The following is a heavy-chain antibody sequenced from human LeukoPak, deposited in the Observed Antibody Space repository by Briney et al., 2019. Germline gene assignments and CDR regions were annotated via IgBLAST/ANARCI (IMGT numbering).Heavy chain of an antibody. D-gene: IGHD3/OR15-3a*01. CDR1: GLTFDDYA. V-gene: IGHV3-9*01. CDR2: ISWNSGSI. CDR3: AKGRTGYYTPAYFDY. J-gene: IGHJ4*02. Sequence: GGSLRLSCAASGLTFDDYAMHWVRQAPGKGLEWDSGISWNSGSIGYADSVKGRFTISRDNAKNSLYLQMNSLRAEDTALYYCAKGRTGYYTPAYFDYWGQGTLVTVSS.